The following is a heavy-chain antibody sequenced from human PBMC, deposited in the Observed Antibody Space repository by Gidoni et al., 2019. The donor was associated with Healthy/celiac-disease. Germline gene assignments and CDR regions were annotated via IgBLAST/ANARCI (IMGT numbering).Heavy chain of an antibody. CDR1: GGTFRRYP. J-gene: IGHJ6*02. D-gene: IGHD3-22*01. Sequence: QVQLVQSGAEVKKPGSSVKVSCKASGGTFRRYPISWVRQAPGQGLEWMGGIIPIFGTANYAQKFQGRVTITADESTSTAYMELSSLRSEDTAVYYCARGPSGNYYDSSGYFYYYYYGMDVWGQGTTVTVSS. CDR3: ARGPSGNYYDSSGYFYYYYYGMDV. CDR2: IIPIFGTA. V-gene: IGHV1-69*01.